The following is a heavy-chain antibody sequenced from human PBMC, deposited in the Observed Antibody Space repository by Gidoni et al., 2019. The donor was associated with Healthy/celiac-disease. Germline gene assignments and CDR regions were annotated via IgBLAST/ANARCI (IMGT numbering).Heavy chain of an antibody. Sequence: QVQLVQSGAEVKKPGSSVKVSCKASGGTFSSYAISWVRQAPGQGLEWMGGIIPIFGTANYAQKFQGRVTITADESTSTAYMELSSLRSEDTAVYYCARGSFGVVINYYGMDVWGQGTTVTVSS. CDR2: IIPIFGTA. CDR3: ARGSFGVVINYYGMDV. V-gene: IGHV1-69*01. J-gene: IGHJ6*02. CDR1: GGTFSSYA. D-gene: IGHD3-3*01.